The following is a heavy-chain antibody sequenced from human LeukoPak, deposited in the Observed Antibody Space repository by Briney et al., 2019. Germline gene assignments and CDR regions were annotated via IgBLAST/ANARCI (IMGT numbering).Heavy chain of an antibody. CDR3: ATAYGDFRADGRYFDS. CDR1: DGSITNND. D-gene: IGHD4-17*01. CDR2: VHYSGTT. J-gene: IGHJ4*02. V-gene: IGHV4-59*01. Sequence: SETLSLTCTVSDGSITNNDWSWVRQTPGKGLEFIGYVHYSGTTNYNPSLRSRVTISIDTSRKHFFLKLKSVTAADTAVYYCATAYGDFRADGRYFDSWGQGTLVTVSS.